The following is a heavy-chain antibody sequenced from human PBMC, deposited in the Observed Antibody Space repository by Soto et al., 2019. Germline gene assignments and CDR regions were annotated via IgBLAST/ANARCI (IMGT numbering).Heavy chain of an antibody. D-gene: IGHD3-22*01. CDR2: INPSGGST. CDR1: GYTFTSYY. CDR3: ARTKYYYDSSGYRADY. Sequence: GASVKVSCKASGYTFTSYYMHWVRQAPGQGLEWMGIINPSGGSTSYAQKFQGRVTMTRDTSTSTVYMELSSLRSEDTAVYYCARTKYYYDSSGYRADYWGQGTLVTVSS. J-gene: IGHJ4*02. V-gene: IGHV1-46*01.